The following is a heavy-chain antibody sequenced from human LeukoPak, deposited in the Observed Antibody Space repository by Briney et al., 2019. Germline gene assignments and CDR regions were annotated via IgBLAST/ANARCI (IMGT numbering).Heavy chain of an antibody. V-gene: IGHV3-23*01. J-gene: IGHJ4*02. CDR1: GFTFNNYA. Sequence: GGSLRLSCAASGFTFNNYAMYWVRQAPGKGLEWVSGIFGSGGSAHYADSVKGRFTISRDNSKNTVYLQLDSLRVEDTTVYYCGKTTVGYSSGRYPGWPVDYWGQGTLVTVSS. CDR2: IFGSGGSA. D-gene: IGHD2-15*01. CDR3: GKTTVGYSSGRYPGWPVDY.